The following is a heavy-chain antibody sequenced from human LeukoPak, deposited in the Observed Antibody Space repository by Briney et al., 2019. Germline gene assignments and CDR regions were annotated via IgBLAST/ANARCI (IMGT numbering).Heavy chain of an antibody. Sequence: GGSLRLSCAASGFTFSSYAMSWVRQAPGKGLEWVSAISGSGGSTYYADSVKGRLTISRDNSKNTLYLQMNSLRAEDTAVYYCASADYDYVWGSYRPGNWGQGTLVTVSS. D-gene: IGHD3-16*02. CDR2: ISGSGGST. CDR3: ASADYDYVWGSYRPGN. J-gene: IGHJ4*02. V-gene: IGHV3-23*01. CDR1: GFTFSSYA.